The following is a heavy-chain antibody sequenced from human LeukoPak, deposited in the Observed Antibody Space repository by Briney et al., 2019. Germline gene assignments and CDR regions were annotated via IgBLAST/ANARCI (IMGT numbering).Heavy chain of an antibody. D-gene: IGHD1-26*01. CDR3: ARDLDYSGSPRTCDY. CDR1: GFPFSDYY. V-gene: IGHV3-11*04. Sequence: GSLRLSFAASGFPFSDYYMSWIRQAPGKGLEWVSYISSSGSTIYYSDSVKGRFTISRDNAKNSLYLQMNSLRAEDTAVYYCARDLDYSGSPRTCDYWGQGTLVTVSS. J-gene: IGHJ4*02. CDR2: ISSSGSTI.